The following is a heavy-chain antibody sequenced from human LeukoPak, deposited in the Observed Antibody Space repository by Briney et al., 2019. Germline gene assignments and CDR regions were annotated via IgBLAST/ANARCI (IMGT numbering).Heavy chain of an antibody. CDR3: ARIPLGYSGAYYFDY. CDR2: ISSSGSV. D-gene: IGHD5-12*01. V-gene: IGHV4-4*09. J-gene: IGHJ4*02. Sequence: SETLSLTCTVSRGSISGSIRSYFWSWLRQPPGKGLEWIGYISSSGSVNDNPSLRSRVTISVDTSKNQFFLNLSSVSAADTAVYYCARIPLGYSGAYYFDYWGQGTLVTVSP. CDR1: RGSISGSIRSYF.